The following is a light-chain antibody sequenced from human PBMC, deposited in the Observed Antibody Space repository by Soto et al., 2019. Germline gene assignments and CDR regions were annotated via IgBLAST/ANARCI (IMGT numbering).Light chain of an antibody. CDR3: QPYNNWPFT. Sequence: EIVMTQSPATLSVSPGERATLSCRASQSVSSNLAWYQQKPGQAPRLLIYGASTRATGIPARFSGSGSGTDFTLTISSLQSADFAVYYCQPYNNWPFTFGPGTKVDIK. V-gene: IGKV3-15*01. J-gene: IGKJ3*01. CDR1: QSVSSN. CDR2: GAS.